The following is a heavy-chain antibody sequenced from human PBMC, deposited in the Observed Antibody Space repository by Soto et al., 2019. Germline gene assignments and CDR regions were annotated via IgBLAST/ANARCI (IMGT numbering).Heavy chain of an antibody. CDR3: ARSSGSSSYYYYMDV. CDR1: GYSFTSYW. J-gene: IGHJ6*03. D-gene: IGHD2-15*01. Sequence: GESLKISCKGSGYSFTSYWIGWVRQMPGKGLEWMGIIYPGDSDTRYSPSFQGQVTISADKSISTAYLQWSSLKASDTAMYYCARSSGSSSYYYYMDVWGKGTTVTVSS. V-gene: IGHV5-51*01. CDR2: IYPGDSDT.